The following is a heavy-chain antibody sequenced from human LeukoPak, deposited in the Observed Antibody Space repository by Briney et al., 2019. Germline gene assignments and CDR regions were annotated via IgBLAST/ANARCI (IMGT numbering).Heavy chain of an antibody. V-gene: IGHV3-74*01. CDR3: AREIPYYPDY. J-gene: IGHJ4*02. D-gene: IGHD3-10*01. CDR2: INSDESST. Sequence: PGGSLRLSCAASGFTFSSYRMHWVRHAPGKGLVWVSRINSDESSTSYADSVKGRFTISRDNAKNTLYLQMNSLRAEDTAVYYCAREIPYYPDYWGQGTLVTVSS. CDR1: GFTFSSYR.